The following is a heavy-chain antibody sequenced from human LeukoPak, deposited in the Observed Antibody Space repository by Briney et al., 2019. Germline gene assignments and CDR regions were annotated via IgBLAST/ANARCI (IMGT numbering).Heavy chain of an antibody. CDR1: GGSISSGSYY. V-gene: IGHV4-61*02. J-gene: IGHJ4*02. Sequence: SETLSLTCTVSGGSISSGSYYWSWIRQPAGKGLEWIGRIYTSGSTNYNPSLKSRVTISVDTSKNQFSLKLSSVTAADTAVYYCARGPVYSGSYGLDYWGQGTLVTVSS. CDR2: IYTSGST. D-gene: IGHD1-26*01. CDR3: ARGPVYSGSYGLDY.